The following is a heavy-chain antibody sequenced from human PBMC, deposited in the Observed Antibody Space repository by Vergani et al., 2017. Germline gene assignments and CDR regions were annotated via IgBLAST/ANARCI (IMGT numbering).Heavy chain of an antibody. CDR2: ISAYNGNT. V-gene: IGHV1-18*01. J-gene: IGHJ4*02. CDR1: GYTFSSYG. Sequence: HVEMVQSGAEAKKPGASVKVSCKASGYTFSSYGVTWVRQAPGQGLEWMGWISAYNGNTIYAQKFQGRVIMTTDTSTSTANMELRSLKSDDTAVYYCAREVCCSSVCYSCFGLDYWGQGTLVTVSS. CDR3: AREVCCSSVCYSCFGLDY. D-gene: IGHD2-2*02.